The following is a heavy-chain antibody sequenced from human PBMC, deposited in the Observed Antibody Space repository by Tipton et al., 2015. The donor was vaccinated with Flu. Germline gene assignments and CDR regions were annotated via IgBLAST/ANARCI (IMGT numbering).Heavy chain of an antibody. CDR1: SGSFNGYY. V-gene: IGHV4-34*01. J-gene: IGHJ4*02. CDR2: INNVGNS. CDR3: ARGLRGYTYGPRLRYFDY. Sequence: TLSLTCAVYSGSFNGYYWTWIRQSPGKGLEWVGEINNVGNSNYNPSLKSRVTISIDTPEDHFSLKLNSVTAADTAVYYCARGLRGYTYGPRLRYFDYWGQGILVTVSS. D-gene: IGHD5-18*01.